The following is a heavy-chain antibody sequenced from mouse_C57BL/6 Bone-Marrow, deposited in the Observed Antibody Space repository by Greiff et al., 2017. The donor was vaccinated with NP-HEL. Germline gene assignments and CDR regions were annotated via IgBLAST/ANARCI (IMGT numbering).Heavy chain of an antibody. J-gene: IGHJ3*01. D-gene: IGHD1-1*01. Sequence: EVTLVESGGGLVKPGGSLKLSCAASGFTFSSYAMSWVRQTPEKRLEWVATISDGGSYTYYPDNVKGRFTISRDNAKNNLYLQMSHLKSEDTAMYYCARDGAYYYGSSSWFAYWGQGTLVTVSA. CDR3: ARDGAYYYGSSSWFAY. CDR1: GFTFSSYA. CDR2: ISDGGSYT. V-gene: IGHV5-4*01.